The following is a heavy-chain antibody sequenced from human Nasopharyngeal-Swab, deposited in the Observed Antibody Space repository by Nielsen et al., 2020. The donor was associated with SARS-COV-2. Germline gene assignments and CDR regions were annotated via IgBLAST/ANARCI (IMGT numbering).Heavy chain of an antibody. CDR1: GFTFSSYG. D-gene: IGHD2-2*01. CDR3: ARRSSRGMDV. V-gene: IGHV3-33*01. CDR2: IWYDGSNK. Sequence: GESLKISCAASGFTFSSYGMHWVRQAPGKGLEWVAVIWYDGSNKYYADSVKGRFTISRDNSKNTLYLQMNSLRAEDTAVYYCARRSSRGMDVWGQGTTVTVSS. J-gene: IGHJ6*02.